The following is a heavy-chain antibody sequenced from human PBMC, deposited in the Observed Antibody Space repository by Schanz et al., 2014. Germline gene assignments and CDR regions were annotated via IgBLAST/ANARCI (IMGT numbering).Heavy chain of an antibody. CDR1: GYTFTSYG. V-gene: IGHV1-18*01. J-gene: IGHJ4*02. CDR3: GRGFSRSYIDF. Sequence: QVQLVQSGAEVKKPGASVKVSCKASGYTFTSYGINWVRQAPGQGLEWMGWITAYNGDTNYALKLQGRVTMTTDTSTGTAYMELRNLRSDDTAVYYCGRGFSRSYIDFWGQGTLSTVSS. D-gene: IGHD3-10*01. CDR2: ITAYNGDT.